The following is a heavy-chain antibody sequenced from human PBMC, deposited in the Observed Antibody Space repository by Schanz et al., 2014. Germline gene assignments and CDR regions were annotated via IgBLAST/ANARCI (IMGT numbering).Heavy chain of an antibody. D-gene: IGHD3-10*01. CDR2: INTGVNT. J-gene: IGHJ3*02. CDR1: GFSFTTYA. Sequence: EVQLLESGGGLVQPGGSLRLSCASSGFSFTTYAMSWVRQAPGKGLEWVSAINTGVNTYYADSVKGRFTISRDNAKNTVYIQMNSLRAEDTAVYYCAKGRFGELSAFDIWGQGTMVTVSS. CDR3: AKGRFGELSAFDI. V-gene: IGHV3-23*01.